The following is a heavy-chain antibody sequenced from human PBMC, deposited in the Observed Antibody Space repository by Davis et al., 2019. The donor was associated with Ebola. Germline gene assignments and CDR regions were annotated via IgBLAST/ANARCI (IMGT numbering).Heavy chain of an antibody. Sequence: SVKVSCKASGFTFTSSAVQWVRQARGQRLEWIGWIVVGSGNTNYAQKLQGRVTMTTDTSTSTAYMELRSLRSDDTAVYYCARAGQWLVATFDYWGQGTLVTVSS. J-gene: IGHJ4*02. CDR1: GFTFTSSA. V-gene: IGHV1-58*01. D-gene: IGHD6-19*01. CDR3: ARAGQWLVATFDY. CDR2: IVVGSGNT.